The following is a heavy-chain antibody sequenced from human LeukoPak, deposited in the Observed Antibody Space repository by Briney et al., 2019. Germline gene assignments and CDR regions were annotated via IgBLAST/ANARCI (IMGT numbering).Heavy chain of an antibody. D-gene: IGHD5-18*01. V-gene: IGHV4-39*07. J-gene: IGHJ4*02. CDR2: INHSGST. Sequence: PSETLSLTCTVSGGSISSGDYYWSWIRQPPGKGLEWIGEINHSGSTNYNPSLKSRVTISVDTSKNQFSLKLSSVTAADTAVYYCARVDTAMASGIDYWGQGTLVTVSS. CDR3: ARVDTAMASGIDY. CDR1: GGSISSGDYY.